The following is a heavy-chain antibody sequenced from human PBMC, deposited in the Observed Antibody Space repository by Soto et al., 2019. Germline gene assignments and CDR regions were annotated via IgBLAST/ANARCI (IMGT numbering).Heavy chain of an antibody. Sequence: QVQLVQSGAEVKKPGSSVKVSCKASGGTFSSYAINWVRQAPGQGFEWMGGFIPIFATADYAQKFQGRVTITADESTSTAYMELSSLRSEDTAVYYCAQCLLGVNYYYGMDVWGQGTTVTVSS. CDR2: FIPIFATA. V-gene: IGHV1-69*12. CDR1: GGTFSSYA. J-gene: IGHJ6*02. D-gene: IGHD3-16*01. CDR3: AQCLLGVNYYYGMDV.